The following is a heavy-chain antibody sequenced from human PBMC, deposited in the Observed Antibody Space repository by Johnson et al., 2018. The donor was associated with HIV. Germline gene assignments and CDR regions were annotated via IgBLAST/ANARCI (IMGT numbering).Heavy chain of an antibody. CDR2: IYSGGST. CDR3: ARGGGAFCGGDCLRTFDI. Sequence: VQLVESGGGLVQPGGSLRLSCAASGFTVSSNYMSWVRQAPGKGLEWVSVIYSGGSTYYADSVKGIFTISRDTSKNMFYLQMNSLRAEDTATYHCARGGGAFCGGDCLRTFDIWAKGHWSPSLQ. CDR1: GFTVSSNY. D-gene: IGHD2-21*02. V-gene: IGHV3-66*01. J-gene: IGHJ3*02.